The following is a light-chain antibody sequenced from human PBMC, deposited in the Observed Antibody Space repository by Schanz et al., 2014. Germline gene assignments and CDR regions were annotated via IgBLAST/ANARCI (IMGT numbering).Light chain of an antibody. CDR2: GAS. CDR1: QSVSSSY. Sequence: EIVLTQSPGTLSLSPGERATLSCRASQSVSSSYLAWYQQKPGQAPRFLIYGASSRASGIPDRFSGSWSGTDFTLTISRLEPEDFAVYYCQQYGRSPPWTFGQGTKVEIK. CDR3: QQYGRSPPWT. J-gene: IGKJ1*01. V-gene: IGKV3-20*01.